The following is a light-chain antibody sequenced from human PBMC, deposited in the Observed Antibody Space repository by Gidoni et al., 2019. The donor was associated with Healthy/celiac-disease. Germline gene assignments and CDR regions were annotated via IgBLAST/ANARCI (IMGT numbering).Light chain of an antibody. CDR1: QSVLYSSNNKNY. CDR2: WAS. V-gene: IGKV4-1*01. CDR3: QQYYSLET. J-gene: IGKJ3*01. Sequence: DIVMTQSPDSLAVSLGERATINCKSSQSVLYSSNNKNYLAWYQQKPGQPPKLLIYWASTRESGVPDRFSGSGSGTDFTLTISSLQAEDVAVYYCQQYYSLETFXPXTKVDIK.